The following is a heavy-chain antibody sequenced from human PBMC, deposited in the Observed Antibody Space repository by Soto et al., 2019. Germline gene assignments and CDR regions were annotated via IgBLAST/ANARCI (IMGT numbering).Heavy chain of an antibody. Sequence: QVQLVQSGAEVKKPGSSVKVSCKASGGTFSSYTISWVRQAPGQGLEWMGRIIPILGIANYAQKFQGRVTITADKSTSTAYMGLSILRSEDTAVYYCAREEYYYGSGAFFDYWGQGTLVTVSS. CDR1: GGTFSSYT. CDR2: IIPILGIA. CDR3: AREEYYYGSGAFFDY. D-gene: IGHD3-10*01. J-gene: IGHJ4*02. V-gene: IGHV1-69*08.